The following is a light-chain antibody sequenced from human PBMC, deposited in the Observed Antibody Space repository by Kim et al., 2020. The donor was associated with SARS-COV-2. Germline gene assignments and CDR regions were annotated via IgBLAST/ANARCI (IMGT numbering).Light chain of an antibody. Sequence: SVRDRVTITCRAAQNIGSWLALYQQKPGNAPKLLISKTHILRSGVPSRFSGSVSGTEFTLTLSSLQPDDFATYYCQNCNSYSARTFGQGTKVDIK. CDR1: QNIGSW. V-gene: IGKV1-5*03. J-gene: IGKJ1*01. CDR2: KTH. CDR3: QNCNSYSART.